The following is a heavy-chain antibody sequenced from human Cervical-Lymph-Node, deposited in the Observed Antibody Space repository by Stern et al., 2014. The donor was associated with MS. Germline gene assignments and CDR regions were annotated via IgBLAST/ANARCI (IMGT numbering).Heavy chain of an antibody. CDR3: ARFDRDTPGDFFDY. Sequence: EVQLLESGAEVKKPGESLKISCKGSGYTFTRHWIGWVRQMPGKGLEWMGIIYPGDSDTRYSPSFQGQVTISADKSINTAYLQWSSLKASDTAMYYCARFDRDTPGDFFDYWGQGALVTVSS. J-gene: IGHJ4*02. CDR1: GYTFTRHW. CDR2: IYPGDSDT. V-gene: IGHV5-51*03. D-gene: IGHD5-18*01.